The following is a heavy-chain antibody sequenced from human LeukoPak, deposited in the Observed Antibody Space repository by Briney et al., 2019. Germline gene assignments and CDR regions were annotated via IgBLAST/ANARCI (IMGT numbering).Heavy chain of an antibody. V-gene: IGHV3-7*01. D-gene: IGHD5-24*01. CDR1: GFTFSSYW. J-gene: IGHJ6*03. CDR3: ARSPEIYYMDV. Sequence: PGGSLRLSCAASGFTFSSYWMSWVRQAPGKGLEWVANIKKDGSEKYYVDSVKGRFTISRDNAKTSLYLQMNSLRAEDTAVYYCARSPEIYYMDVWGKGTTVTVSS. CDR2: IKKDGSEK.